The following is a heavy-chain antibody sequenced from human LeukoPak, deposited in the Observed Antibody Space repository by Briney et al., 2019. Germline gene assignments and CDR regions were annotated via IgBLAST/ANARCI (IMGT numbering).Heavy chain of an antibody. CDR3: ARHAIDGSGYYFDYFDY. CDR2: IYYSGST. Sequence: PSETLSLTCTVSGGXISSYSYYWGWIRQPPGKGLEWIGSIYYSGSTYYNPSLKSRVTISVDTSKNQFSLKLASVTAADTAVYYCARHAIDGSGYYFDYFDYWGQGTLVTVSS. J-gene: IGHJ4*02. V-gene: IGHV4-39*01. D-gene: IGHD3-22*01. CDR1: GGXISSYSYY.